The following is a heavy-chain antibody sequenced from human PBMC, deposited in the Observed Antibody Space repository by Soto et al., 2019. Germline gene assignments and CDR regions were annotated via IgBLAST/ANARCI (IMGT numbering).Heavy chain of an antibody. J-gene: IGHJ6*02. D-gene: IGHD5-18*01. CDR3: ARNLGYSYDVRGTYYYYGMDV. CDR1: GGAFSSYA. V-gene: IGHV1-69*12. Sequence: QVQLVQSGAEVKKPGSSVTVSCKASGGAFSSYAISWVRQAPGQGLEWMGGIIPIFGTANYAQKFQGRVTITADESTSTAYMELSSLRSEDTAVYYCARNLGYSYDVRGTYYYYGMDVWGQGTTVTVSS. CDR2: IIPIFGTA.